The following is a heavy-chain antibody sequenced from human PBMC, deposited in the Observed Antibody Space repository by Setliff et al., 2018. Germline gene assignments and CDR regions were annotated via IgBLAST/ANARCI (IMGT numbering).Heavy chain of an antibody. CDR2: ISTYTANT. CDR1: GYTFTSYG. J-gene: IGHJ1*01. V-gene: IGHV1-18*01. Sequence: ASVKVSCKASGYTFTSYGVSWVRQAPGQGLEWMGWISTYTANTKYAQRFQGRATMTTDTPTSTAYMELRSLRSDDTAVYYCVRDAGWQYDDYAGVYFPHWGQGTLVTVSS. CDR3: VRDAGWQYDDYAGVYFPH. D-gene: IGHD4-17*01.